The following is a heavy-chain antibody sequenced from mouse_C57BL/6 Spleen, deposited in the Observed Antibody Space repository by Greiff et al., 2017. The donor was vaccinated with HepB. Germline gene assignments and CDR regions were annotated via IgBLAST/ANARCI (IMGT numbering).Heavy chain of an antibody. Sequence: VQLQQSGAELVRPGTSVKMSCKASGYTFTNYWIGWAKQRPGHGLEWIGDIYPGGGYTNYNEKFKGKATLTADKSSSTAYMQFSSLTSEDSAIYYCARSGGKAWFAYWGQGPLVTVSA. V-gene: IGHV1-63*01. CDR2: IYPGGGYT. CDR1: GYTFTNYW. CDR3: ARSGGKAWFAY. D-gene: IGHD3-1*01. J-gene: IGHJ3*01.